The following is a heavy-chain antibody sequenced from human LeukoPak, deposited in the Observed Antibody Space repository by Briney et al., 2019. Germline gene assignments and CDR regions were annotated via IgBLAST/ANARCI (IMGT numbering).Heavy chain of an antibody. D-gene: IGHD3-22*01. V-gene: IGHV3-30*02. J-gene: IGHJ4*02. CDR3: AKDFSVYYYDSRVLDY. CDR1: GFTFSSYG. CDR2: IRHDGSNK. Sequence: GGSLRLSCAPSGFTFSSYGMHWVRQAPGKGLQWVVFIRHDGSNKYYADSVKGRFTISRDNSKNTVYLQMNSLRAEDTAVYYCAKDFSVYYYDSRVLDYWGQGTLVTVSS.